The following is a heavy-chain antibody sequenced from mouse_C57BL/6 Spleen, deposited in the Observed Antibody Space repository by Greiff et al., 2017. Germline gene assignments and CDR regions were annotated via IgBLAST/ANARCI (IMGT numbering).Heavy chain of an antibody. D-gene: IGHD1-1*01. J-gene: IGHJ2*01. Sequence: QVQLQQSGAELVRPGASVTLSCKASGYTFTDYEMHWVKQTPVHGLEWIGAIDPETGGTAYNQKFKGKAILTADKSSSTAYMELRSLTSEDSAVYYCTRSGYYGSRALDYWGQGTTLTVSS. CDR3: TRSGYYGSRALDY. CDR1: GYTFTDYE. CDR2: IDPETGGT. V-gene: IGHV1-15*01.